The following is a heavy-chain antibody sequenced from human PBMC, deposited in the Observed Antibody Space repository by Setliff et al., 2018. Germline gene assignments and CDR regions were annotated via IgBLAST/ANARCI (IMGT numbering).Heavy chain of an antibody. CDR1: GFTFGDSA. Sequence: GGSLRLSCTTSGFTFGDSAMSWVRQAPGTGLEWVGFIRSKTYGETTEYGASVKGRFTISRDDSKGIAYLHMDSLKTEDTAIYYCIVAGNYFDYWGQGTLVTVSS. CDR2: IRSKTYGETT. CDR3: IVAGNYFDY. J-gene: IGHJ4*02. V-gene: IGHV3-49*04. D-gene: IGHD5-12*01.